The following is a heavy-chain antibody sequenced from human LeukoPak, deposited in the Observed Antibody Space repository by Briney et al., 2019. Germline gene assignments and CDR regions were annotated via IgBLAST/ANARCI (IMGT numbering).Heavy chain of an antibody. Sequence: ASVKVSCKASGYTFTCYYMHWVRQAPGQGLEWMGWINPNSGGTNYAQKFQGRVTMTRDTSISTAYMELSRLRSDDTAVYYCARANGYCSGGSCPNWFDPWGQGTLVTVSS. CDR3: ARANGYCSGGSCPNWFDP. J-gene: IGHJ5*02. CDR1: GYTFTCYY. V-gene: IGHV1-2*02. D-gene: IGHD2-15*01. CDR2: INPNSGGT.